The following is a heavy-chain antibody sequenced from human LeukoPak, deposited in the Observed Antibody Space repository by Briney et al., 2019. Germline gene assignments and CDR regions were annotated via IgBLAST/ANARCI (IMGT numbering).Heavy chain of an antibody. J-gene: IGHJ4*02. V-gene: IGHV1-24*01. CDR2: FDPEDGET. CDR3: ATAADYDILTGYYNGLDY. D-gene: IGHD3-9*01. CDR1: GYTLTELS. Sequence: ASVKVSCKVSGYTLTELSMHWVQQAPGKGLEWMGGFDPEDGETIYAQKFQGRVTMTEDTSTDTAYMELSSLRSEDTAVYYCATAADYDILTGYYNGLDYWGQGTLVTVSS.